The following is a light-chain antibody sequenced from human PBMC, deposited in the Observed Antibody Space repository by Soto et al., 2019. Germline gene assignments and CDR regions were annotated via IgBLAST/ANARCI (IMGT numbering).Light chain of an antibody. J-gene: IGKJ1*01. CDR2: GAS. V-gene: IGKV3-15*01. CDR1: QSISSN. Sequence: EIVLTQSPATLSVSPGESATLSCRASQSISSNLAWYQQKPGQSPRLLIYGASSRATGVPARISGSRSGVAFTLTISGLQSEDFAVYHCQQYNQWPRTFGQGTKVEIK. CDR3: QQYNQWPRT.